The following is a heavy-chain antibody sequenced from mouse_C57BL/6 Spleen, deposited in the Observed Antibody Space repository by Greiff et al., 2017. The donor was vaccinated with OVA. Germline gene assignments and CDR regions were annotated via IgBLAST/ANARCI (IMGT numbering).Heavy chain of an antibody. CDR3: ARVGDPPYFDY. V-gene: IGHV3-6*01. CDR1: GYSITSGYY. CDR2: ISYDGSN. Sequence: EVQLQQSGPGLVKPSQSLSLTCSVTGYSITSGYYWNWIRQFPGNKLEWMGYISYDGSNNYNPSLKNRISITRDTSKNQFFLKLNCVTTEDTATYYCARVGDPPYFDYWGQGTTLTVSS. J-gene: IGHJ2*01.